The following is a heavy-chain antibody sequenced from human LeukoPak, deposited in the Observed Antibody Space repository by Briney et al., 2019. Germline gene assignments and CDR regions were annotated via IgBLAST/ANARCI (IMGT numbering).Heavy chain of an antibody. J-gene: IGHJ4*02. D-gene: IGHD3-3*01. Sequence: GGSLRLSCAASGFIFSGSWMSWVRQAPGKGLEWVANINQDGSAKNYLDSVKGRFTISIDRGKNSLYLQMNSLRDEDTAVYYCARELSWSGRDYWGQGTLVTVSS. CDR3: ARELSWSGRDY. V-gene: IGHV3-7*01. CDR1: GFIFSGSW. CDR2: INQDGSAK.